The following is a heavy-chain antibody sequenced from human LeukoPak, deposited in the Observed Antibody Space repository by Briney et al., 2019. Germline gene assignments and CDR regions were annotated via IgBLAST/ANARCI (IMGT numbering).Heavy chain of an antibody. D-gene: IGHD6-13*01. Sequence: GGFLRLSCAASGFTFSSYAMSWVRQAPGKGLEWVSAISGSGGSTYYADSVKGRFTISRDNSKNTLYLQMNSLRAEDTAVYYCAKDQGLWYSSSWYFDYWGQGTLVTVSS. V-gene: IGHV3-23*01. CDR3: AKDQGLWYSSSWYFDY. CDR2: ISGSGGST. J-gene: IGHJ4*02. CDR1: GFTFSSYA.